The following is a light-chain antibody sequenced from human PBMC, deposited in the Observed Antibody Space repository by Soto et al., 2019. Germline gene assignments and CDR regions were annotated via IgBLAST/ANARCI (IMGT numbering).Light chain of an antibody. Sequence: DIQMTQSPSSLSASVGDRVTITCRASQSIARYLNWYQQKPGKAPKLLIYAASSLQGGVPSRFSGSGSGTEFSITISSLQPEDFSTYYCQQSSSAPRTFGQGTKVEI. J-gene: IGKJ1*01. CDR3: QQSSSAPRT. V-gene: IGKV1-39*01. CDR2: AAS. CDR1: QSIARY.